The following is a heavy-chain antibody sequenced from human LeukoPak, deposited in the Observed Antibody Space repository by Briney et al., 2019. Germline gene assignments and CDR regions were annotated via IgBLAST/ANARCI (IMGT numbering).Heavy chain of an antibody. Sequence: ASVKVSCKASVYTFTSYGISWVRQAPGQGLDWMGWISAYNGNTNYAQKLQGRVTMTTDTSTSTAYMELRSLRFDDTAVYYCARERSGYYIDHWGQGTLVTVSS. J-gene: IGHJ4*02. CDR1: VYTFTSYG. CDR3: ARERSGYYIDH. CDR2: ISAYNGNT. V-gene: IGHV1-18*01. D-gene: IGHD3-3*01.